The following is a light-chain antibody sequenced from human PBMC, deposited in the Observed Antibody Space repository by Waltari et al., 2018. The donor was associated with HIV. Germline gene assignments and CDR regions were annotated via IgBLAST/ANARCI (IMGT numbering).Light chain of an antibody. J-gene: IGLJ2*01. Sequence: QSVLTQPPSASGTPGRRVTISCSGSKSNVGCSTESWFQHLPGSAPKLSGTAPKLLIFSDYQRPSGVPDRFSGSKSGTSASLAISGLQSEDEADYYCATWDGSLNGVLFGGGTKLTVL. CDR3: ATWDGSLNGVL. V-gene: IGLV1-44*01. CDR2: SDY. CDR1: KSNVGCST.